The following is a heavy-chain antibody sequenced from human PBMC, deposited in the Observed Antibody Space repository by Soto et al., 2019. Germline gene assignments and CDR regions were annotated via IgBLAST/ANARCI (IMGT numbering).Heavy chain of an antibody. J-gene: IGHJ3*01. V-gene: IGHV4-30-4*01. Sequence: QVQLQESGPGLVKPSQTLSLTCTVSGGSISSGDYYWNWIRQPPGKGLEWIGSIYYSGSTYYSPSLKSPVTISVGPSKNQFSPKLSSVAAAGTAVYYCGRGGPGAFSRTSCSDAFDLWGRGTMVAVSS. CDR1: GGSISSGDYY. CDR2: IYYSGST. CDR3: GRGGPGAFSRTSCSDAFDL. D-gene: IGHD2-2*01.